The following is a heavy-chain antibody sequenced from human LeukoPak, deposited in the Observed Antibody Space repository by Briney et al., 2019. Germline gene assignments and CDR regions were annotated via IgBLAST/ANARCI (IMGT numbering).Heavy chain of an antibody. J-gene: IGHJ4*02. CDR2: INHSGST. CDR3: ARGYYCTHGVCYGGDFDN. CDR1: GGSISSSSYY. V-gene: IGHV4-39*07. D-gene: IGHD2-8*01. Sequence: PSETLSLTCTVSGGSISSSSYYWGRIRQPPGKGLEWIGEINHSGSTNYKPSLKSRVTISVDTSKNQFSLKLSSVTAVDTAVYYCARGYYCTHGVCYGGDFDNWGQGTLVTVSS.